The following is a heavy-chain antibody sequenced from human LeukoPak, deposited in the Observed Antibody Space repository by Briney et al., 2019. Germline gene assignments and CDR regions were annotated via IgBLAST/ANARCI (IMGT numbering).Heavy chain of an antibody. D-gene: IGHD1-26*01. CDR2: IIPIFGTA. V-gene: IGHV1-69*05. CDR1: GGTFSSYA. Sequence: ASVKVSCKASGGTFSSYAISWVRQAPGQGLEWMGGIIPIFGTANYAQKFQGRVTITTDESTSTAYMELSSLRSEDTAVYYCARDQYEGLKWELYYWGQGTLVTVSS. J-gene: IGHJ4*02. CDR3: ARDQYEGLKWELYY.